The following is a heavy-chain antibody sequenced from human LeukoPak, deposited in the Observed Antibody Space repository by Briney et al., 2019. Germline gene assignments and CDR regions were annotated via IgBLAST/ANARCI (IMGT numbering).Heavy chain of an antibody. CDR3: ARNPAPWEQQLGKFWFDP. J-gene: IGHJ5*02. D-gene: IGHD6-13*01. CDR1: GFTFSSYS. Sequence: GGSLRLSCAASGFTFSSYSMNWVREALGKGLEWVSYISSSSIYIYNADSVKGGFTTSRDNPKNSLYLQMNSLTAEDTAVYYCARNPAPWEQQLGKFWFDPWGQGTLVTVSS. V-gene: IGHV3-21*01. CDR2: ISSSSIYI.